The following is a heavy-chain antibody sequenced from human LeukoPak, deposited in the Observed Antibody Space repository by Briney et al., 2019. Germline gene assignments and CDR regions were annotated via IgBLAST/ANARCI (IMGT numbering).Heavy chain of an antibody. Sequence: GESLQISCKGSGSRFTSYWIGWVRRLPGKGLEWMGLFYPDDSDTRYSPSFQGQVTISADKSITTAYLQWSSPKASDTAMYYCAIGGDSTTSCYRCFNYWGQGTLVTVSS. CDR2: FYPDDSDT. V-gene: IGHV5-51*01. CDR1: GSRFTSYW. J-gene: IGHJ4*02. D-gene: IGHD2-2*02. CDR3: AIGGDSTTSCYRCFNY.